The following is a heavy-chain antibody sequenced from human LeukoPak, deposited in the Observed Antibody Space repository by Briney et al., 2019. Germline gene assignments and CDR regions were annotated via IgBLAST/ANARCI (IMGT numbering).Heavy chain of an antibody. J-gene: IGHJ4*02. CDR3: ARADSSSWYYFDY. V-gene: IGHV1-2*02. CDR1: GYTFTGNY. D-gene: IGHD6-13*01. CDR2: INPNSGGT. Sequence: GASVKVSCKASGYTFTGNYMHWVRQAPGQGLEWMGWINPNSGGTNYAQKFQGRVTMTRDTSISTAYMDLSRLRSDDTAVYYCARADSSSWYYFDYWGQGTLVTVSS.